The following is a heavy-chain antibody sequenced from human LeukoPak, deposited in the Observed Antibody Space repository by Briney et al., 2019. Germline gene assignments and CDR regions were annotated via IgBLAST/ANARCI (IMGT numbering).Heavy chain of an antibody. Sequence: ASVKVSCKASGYTFTGYYMLGVRQAPGQGLEWMGRINPNSGGTNYAQKFQGRVTMTRDTSISTAYMELSRLRSDDTAVYYCARGGSGSPDYPFDYWGQGTLVTVSS. V-gene: IGHV1-2*06. D-gene: IGHD1-26*01. CDR1: GYTFTGYY. CDR3: ARGGSGSPDYPFDY. J-gene: IGHJ4*02. CDR2: INPNSGGT.